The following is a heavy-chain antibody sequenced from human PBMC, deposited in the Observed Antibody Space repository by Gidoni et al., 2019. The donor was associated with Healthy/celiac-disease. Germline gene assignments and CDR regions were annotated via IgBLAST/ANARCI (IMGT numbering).Heavy chain of an antibody. CDR3: AKSRLGVRRTMIVVSAWDY. V-gene: IGHV3-23*01. J-gene: IGHJ4*02. CDR2: ISGSGGST. D-gene: IGHD3-22*01. Sequence: EVQLLESVGGLVQPGGSLRLSCAASGFTFSSYAMSWVRQAPGKGLEWVSAISGSGGSTYYADSVKGRFTISRDNSKNTLYLQMNSLRAEDTAVYYCAKSRLGVRRTMIVVSAWDYWGQGTLVTVSS. CDR1: GFTFSSYA.